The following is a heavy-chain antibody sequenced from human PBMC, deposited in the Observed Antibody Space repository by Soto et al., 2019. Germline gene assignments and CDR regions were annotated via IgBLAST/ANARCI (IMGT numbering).Heavy chain of an antibody. CDR1: GFSLSTTAEG. J-gene: IGHJ4*02. D-gene: IGHD2-2*01. CDR2: IYWDDDE. Sequence: QITLKETGPTLVKPTQTLTLTCTFSGFSLSTTAEGVGWIRQPPGKALEWLALIYWDDDERYSPSRKSRLTTTKDTSKNQVVLTMTNVDPVDTATHYCAHGSWSSAYCYPNPYLDYWGQGILVTVSS. CDR3: AHGSWSSAYCYPNPYLDY. V-gene: IGHV2-5*02.